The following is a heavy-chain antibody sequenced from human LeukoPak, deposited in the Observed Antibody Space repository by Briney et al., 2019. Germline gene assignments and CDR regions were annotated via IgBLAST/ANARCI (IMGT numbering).Heavy chain of an antibody. CDR1: GGTFSSYA. D-gene: IGHD6-19*01. V-gene: IGHV1-69*04. CDR2: IIPIFGIA. J-gene: IGHJ6*02. Sequence: ASVKVSCKASGGTFSSYAISWVRQAPGQGLEWMGRIIPIFGIANYAQKFQGRVTNNADKSTSTAYMELSSLRSEDTAVYYCARAYSSGWTPANYYYYYGMDVWGQGTTVTVSS. CDR3: ARAYSSGWTPANYYYYYGMDV.